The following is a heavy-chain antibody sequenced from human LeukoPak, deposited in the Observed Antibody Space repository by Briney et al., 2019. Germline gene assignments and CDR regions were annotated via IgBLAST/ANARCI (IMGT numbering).Heavy chain of an antibody. CDR1: GYTFTGYY. CDR3: ARDQATYYYGSGSYRSAYYYYYGMDV. D-gene: IGHD3-10*01. CDR2: INPNSGGT. V-gene: IGHV1-2*02. Sequence: ASVKVSCKASGYTFTGYYMHWVRQAPGQGLEWMGWINPNSGGTNYAQKFQGRVTMTRDTSISTAYMELSRLRSDDTAVYYCARDQATYYYGSGSYRSAYYYYYGMDVWGQGTTVTVSS. J-gene: IGHJ6*02.